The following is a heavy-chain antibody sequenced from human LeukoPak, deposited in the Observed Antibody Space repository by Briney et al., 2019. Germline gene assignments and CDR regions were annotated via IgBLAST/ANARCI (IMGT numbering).Heavy chain of an antibody. J-gene: IGHJ4*02. CDR1: GFTFDDYG. D-gene: IGHD6-13*01. Sequence: GGSLRLSCAASGFTFDDYGMSWVRQAPGKGLEWVAVIWYDGSNKYYADSVKGRFTISRDNSKNTLYLQMNSLRAEDTAVYYCAKVAAAGSGYFDYWGQGTLVTVSS. CDR3: AKVAAAGSGYFDY. CDR2: IWYDGSNK. V-gene: IGHV3-33*06.